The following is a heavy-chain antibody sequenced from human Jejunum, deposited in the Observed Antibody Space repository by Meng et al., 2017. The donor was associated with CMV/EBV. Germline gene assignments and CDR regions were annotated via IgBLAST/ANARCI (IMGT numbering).Heavy chain of an antibody. CDR1: GFTFSNYP. CDR2: ISNDGSNK. Sequence: SLKISCAVFGFTFSNYPMHWVRQAPGKGLEWVAVISNDGSNKYHADSVMGRFTISRDNSRNTLYLQMNSLRAEDTAVYYCAKLSDVWGQGTTVTVSS. CDR3: AKLSDV. D-gene: IGHD5/OR15-5a*01. J-gene: IGHJ6*02. V-gene: IGHV3-30-3*02.